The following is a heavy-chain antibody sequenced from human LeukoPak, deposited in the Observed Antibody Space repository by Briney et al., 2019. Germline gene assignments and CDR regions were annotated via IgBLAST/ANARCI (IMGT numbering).Heavy chain of an antibody. Sequence: PGGSLRLSCVSSGFSFSNYAMSWVRQAPGRGLEWLATIWPDGSEKRYVDSLRGRVTTSRDNVERSLYLQINSLRAEDTAVYYCAKLKGQVTTWDSWGLGIRVTVSS. J-gene: IGHJ5*01. CDR3: AKLKGQVTTWDS. D-gene: IGHD2-21*02. CDR2: IWPDGSEK. CDR1: GFSFSNYA. V-gene: IGHV3-7*03.